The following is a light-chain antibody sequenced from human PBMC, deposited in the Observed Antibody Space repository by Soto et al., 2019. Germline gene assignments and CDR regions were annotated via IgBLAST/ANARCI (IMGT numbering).Light chain of an antibody. V-gene: IGLV3-1*01. CDR3: QGWDSSTGV. Sequence: SYELTQPPSVSVSPGQTASITCSGDTLGDKYACWYQQKPGQSPVLVIYQDSKRPSGIPERFSGTNSGNTATLTISGTQAMDEADYYCQGWDSSTGVFGGGTKLTVL. CDR2: QDS. J-gene: IGLJ2*01. CDR1: TLGDKY.